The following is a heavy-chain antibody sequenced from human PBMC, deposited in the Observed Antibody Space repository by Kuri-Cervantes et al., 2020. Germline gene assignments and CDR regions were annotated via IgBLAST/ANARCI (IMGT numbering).Heavy chain of an antibody. D-gene: IGHD4-17*01. Sequence: SVKVSCKASGGTFSSYAISWVRQAPGQGLEWMGGIIPIFGTANYAQKFQGRVAITADKSTSTAYMELSSLRSEDTAVYYCARGTTVTTWGYYYYYMDVWGKGTTVTVSS. CDR2: IIPIFGTA. J-gene: IGHJ6*03. CDR3: ARGTTVTTWGYYYYYMDV. V-gene: IGHV1-69*06. CDR1: GGTFSSYA.